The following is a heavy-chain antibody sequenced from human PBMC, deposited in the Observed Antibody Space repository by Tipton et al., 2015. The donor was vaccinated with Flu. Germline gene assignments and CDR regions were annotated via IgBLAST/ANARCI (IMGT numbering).Heavy chain of an antibody. J-gene: IGHJ4*02. V-gene: IGHV5-51*01. CDR1: GYSFTTYW. CDR2: IYPGDSDT. D-gene: IGHD3-10*01. CDR3: ARQGWLSLRGIADY. Sequence: QLVQSGAEVKKPGESLKISCKGVGYSFTTYWIGWVRHMPGKGLEWMGIIYPGDSDTRYNPSFQGQITISADKSISTAYLHWSSLKASATAMYYCARQGWLSLRGIADYWGPGTLVTVSS.